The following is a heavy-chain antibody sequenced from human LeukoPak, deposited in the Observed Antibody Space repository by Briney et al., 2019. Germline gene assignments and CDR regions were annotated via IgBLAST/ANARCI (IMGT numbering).Heavy chain of an antibody. Sequence: GGSLRLSCAASGLTVSSNHMSWVRQAPGKGLEWVPVIYSGGSTYYADSVKGRLTISRDNSKNTLYLQMSSLSAEDTAVYYCARGTMVYFYYWGQGTLVTVSS. CDR1: GLTVSSNH. D-gene: IGHD3-10*01. CDR2: IYSGGST. V-gene: IGHV3-53*01. CDR3: ARGTMVYFYY. J-gene: IGHJ4*02.